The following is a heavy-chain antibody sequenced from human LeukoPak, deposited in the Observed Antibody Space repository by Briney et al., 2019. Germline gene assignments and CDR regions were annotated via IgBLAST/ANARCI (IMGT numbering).Heavy chain of an antibody. Sequence: PSETLSLTCTVSGVSISNYFWSWIRQPPGKGLESIGYIYASGSTIYNPSLRSRVTISVDRSKNQSSLKLNSVTAADTAVYYCARAGTPITMIVVESNWFDPWGQGTLVTVSS. D-gene: IGHD3-22*01. V-gene: IGHV4-59*01. CDR1: GVSISNYF. CDR3: ARAGTPITMIVVESNWFDP. CDR2: IYASGST. J-gene: IGHJ5*02.